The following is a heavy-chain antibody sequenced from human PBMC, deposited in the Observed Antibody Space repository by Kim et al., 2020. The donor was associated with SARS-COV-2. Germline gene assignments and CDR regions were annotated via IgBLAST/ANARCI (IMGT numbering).Heavy chain of an antibody. J-gene: IGHJ6*02. V-gene: IGHV1-18*04. CDR2: ISTYNGNT. D-gene: IGHD2-2*01. Sequence: ASVKVSCKASGYTFTNYGISWVRQAPGHGLEWMGWISTYNGNTNYAEKVQGRVTMTTDTSTSTAHMERRSLKSDDTAEYYCSRGVGYCSSANCYPTYYYYGMDVWGEG. CDR3: SRGVGYCSSANCYPTYYYYGMDV. CDR1: GYTFTNYG.